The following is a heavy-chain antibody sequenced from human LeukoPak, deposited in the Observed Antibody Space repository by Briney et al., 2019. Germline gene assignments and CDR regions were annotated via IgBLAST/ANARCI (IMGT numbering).Heavy chain of an antibody. CDR1: GFTFSSYE. Sequence: GGSLRLSCAASGFTFSSYEMHWVRQAPGKGLEWIADISSSGTTMYYADSVKGRFTISRDNAKNSLYLQMDSLRAEDTAVYYCARPLVATPGVGPWGQGTLVTVSS. V-gene: IGHV3-48*03. CDR2: ISSSGTTM. D-gene: IGHD5-12*01. CDR3: ARPLVATPGVGP. J-gene: IGHJ5*02.